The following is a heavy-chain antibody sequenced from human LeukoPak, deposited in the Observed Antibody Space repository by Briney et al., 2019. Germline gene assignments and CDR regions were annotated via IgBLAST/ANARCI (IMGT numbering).Heavy chain of an antibody. CDR3: ARDSSGWHYYFDY. CDR1: GFTFSSYE. V-gene: IGHV3-48*03. J-gene: IGHJ4*02. D-gene: IGHD6-19*01. CDR2: ISSSGSTI. Sequence: PGGSLRLSCAASGFTFSSYEMNWVRQAPGKGLEWVSYISSSGSTIYYADSVKGRFTISRDNAKNSLYLQMNNLRAEDTAVYYCARDSSGWHYYFDYWGQGTLVTVSS.